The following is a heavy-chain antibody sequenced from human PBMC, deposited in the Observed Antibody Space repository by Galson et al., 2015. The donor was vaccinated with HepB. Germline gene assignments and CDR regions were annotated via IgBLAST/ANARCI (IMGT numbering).Heavy chain of an antibody. V-gene: IGHV1-69*13. Sequence: SVKVSCKASGGTFSRHAISWVRQAPGQGLEWMGGIIPIFGSANYAQKFQGRVTITADESTSTTYMELRRLRSEDTAVYYCARQYDTSGYYPYWGQGTLVTVSS. D-gene: IGHD3-22*01. CDR3: ARQYDTSGYYPY. J-gene: IGHJ4*02. CDR1: GGTFSRHA. CDR2: IIPIFGSA.